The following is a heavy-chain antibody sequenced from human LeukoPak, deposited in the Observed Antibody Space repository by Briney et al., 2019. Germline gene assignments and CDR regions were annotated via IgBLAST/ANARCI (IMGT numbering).Heavy chain of an antibody. Sequence: WETVSLTCTVSGDSISSTNSYWGWIRQPPGKGLEWIGSISYSGSIYYNSSLKSRVTISVDTSRNHFSLKLSSVTAADTAVYYCARRRTRSHMDVWGKGSTVTV. CDR3: ARRRTRSHMDV. D-gene: IGHD1-7*01. CDR2: ISYSGSI. J-gene: IGHJ6*03. V-gene: IGHV4-39*02. CDR1: GDSISSTNSY.